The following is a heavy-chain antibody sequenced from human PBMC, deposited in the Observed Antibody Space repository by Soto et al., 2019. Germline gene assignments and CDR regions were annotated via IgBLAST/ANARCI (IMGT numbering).Heavy chain of an antibody. J-gene: IGHJ4*02. CDR1: GGTFRGYV. Sequence: QVQLVQSGAEVKKPGSSVKVSCKASGGTFRGYVTSWVRQAPGQGLEWLGGIIPMYGTTYYAQTFQGRVTINADESTSTAFMELSSLRSEDTAVYYCARIGTLDWIDDYWGQGTLVTVSS. D-gene: IGHD1-1*01. CDR2: IIPMYGTT. CDR3: ARIGTLDWIDDY. V-gene: IGHV1-69*12.